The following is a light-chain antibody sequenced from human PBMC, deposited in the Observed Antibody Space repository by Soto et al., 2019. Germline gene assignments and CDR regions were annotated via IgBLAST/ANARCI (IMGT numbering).Light chain of an antibody. CDR3: EQYNNWPPGLI. CDR2: GAA. CDR1: QSVTSN. J-gene: IGKJ4*01. V-gene: IGKV3-15*01. Sequence: EIVMTQSPATLSVSPGQIATLSYRATQSVTSNLAWYQQKPCQAPRVLIYGAATRATGIQARFSGSGSGTEFTRTISSLQSEDFAVYYCEQYNNWPPGLIFGGGTKVVIK.